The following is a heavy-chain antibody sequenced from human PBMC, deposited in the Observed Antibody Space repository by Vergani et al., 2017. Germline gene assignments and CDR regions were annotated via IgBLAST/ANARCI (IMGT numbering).Heavy chain of an antibody. CDR1: GGTFSSYA. V-gene: IGHV1-2*02. J-gene: IGHJ4*02. CDR2: INPNSGGT. D-gene: IGHD3-10*01. CDR3: ARVASSTPHPITMVRGVMRY. Sequence: QVQLVQSGAEVKKPGSSVKVSCKASGGTFSSYAISWVRQAPGQGLEWMGWINPNSGGTNYAQKFQGRVTMTRDTSISTAYMELRRLRSDDTAVYYCARVASSTPHPITMVRGVMRYWGQGTLVTVSS.